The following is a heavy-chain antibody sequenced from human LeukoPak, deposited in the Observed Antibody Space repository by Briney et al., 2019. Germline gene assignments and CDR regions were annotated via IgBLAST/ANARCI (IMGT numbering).Heavy chain of an antibody. J-gene: IGHJ6*02. Sequence: ASVKVSCKASGYTFTHFYMHWVRQAPGQGLEWMGLINPKSGDTDYSQKFQGRLTMTTDTSISTAYMELRRLRSDDTALYYCARGWVGNDYFYGLGVWGQGATVTVSS. V-gene: IGHV1-2*02. CDR3: ARGWVGNDYFYGLGV. D-gene: IGHD3-10*01. CDR2: INPKSGDT. CDR1: GYTFTHFY.